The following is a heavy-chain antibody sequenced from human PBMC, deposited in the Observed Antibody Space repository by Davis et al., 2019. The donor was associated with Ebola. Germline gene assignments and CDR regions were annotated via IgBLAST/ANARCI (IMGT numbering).Heavy chain of an antibody. CDR2: INHSGST. CDR3: ARGKDWRYGNWFDP. Sequence: PSETLSLTCAVYGGSFSGYYWTWIRQPPGKGLEWIGEINHSGSTNYKSSLKSRVTMSIDTSKSQFSLNLGSVTAADTAVYYCARGKDWRYGNWFDPWGQGTLVIVSS. D-gene: IGHD2-8*02. CDR1: GGSFSGYY. V-gene: IGHV4-34*01. J-gene: IGHJ5*02.